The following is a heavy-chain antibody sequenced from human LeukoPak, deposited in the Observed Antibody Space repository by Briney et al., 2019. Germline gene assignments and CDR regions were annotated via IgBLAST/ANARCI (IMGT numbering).Heavy chain of an antibody. CDR1: GFTFSSYA. D-gene: IGHD3-3*01. CDR3: ARDHWRRLDY. Sequence: PGGSLRLSCAASGFTFSSYAMSWVRQAPGTGLEWVASINHNRNVNYYVDSVKGRFTISRDNAKNSLYLQMNSLRAEDTAVYYCARDHWRRLDYWGQGTLVTVTS. J-gene: IGHJ4*02. V-gene: IGHV3-7*03. CDR2: INHNRNVN.